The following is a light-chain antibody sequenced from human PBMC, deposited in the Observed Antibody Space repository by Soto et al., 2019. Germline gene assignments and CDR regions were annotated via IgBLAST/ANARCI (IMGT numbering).Light chain of an antibody. J-gene: IGKJ4*01. CDR3: RQSIRVTRLS. CDR2: EVS. V-gene: IGKV2D-29*01. CDR1: QSLHHSDGKTL. Sequence: DIVMTQSPLSLSVTPGQSASISCRSSQSLHHSDGKTLLYRYLQQTGQPTHPLLYEVSNRFSGVPDSFSSSRAGREFTPPIGRGEAEDVGAYSCRQSIRVTRLSFGGGTKVDLK.